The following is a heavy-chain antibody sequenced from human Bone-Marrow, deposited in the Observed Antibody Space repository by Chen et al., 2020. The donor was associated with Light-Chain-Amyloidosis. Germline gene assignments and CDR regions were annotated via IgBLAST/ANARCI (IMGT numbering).Heavy chain of an antibody. CDR1: GYTFTNYV. Sequence: QVQLVQSGAEVKKPGASVKVSCKAAGYTFTNYVIYWVRQAPGQGLEWMGWISAYNGYTNYAQNLQGRVTMTTDTSTHTAYMALRSLRPDDTAVYYCARMVGPYYYDSSGLVYWGQGTLVTVSS. J-gene: IGHJ4*02. CDR2: ISAYNGYT. D-gene: IGHD3-22*01. V-gene: IGHV1-18*04. CDR3: ARMVGPYYYDSSGLVY.